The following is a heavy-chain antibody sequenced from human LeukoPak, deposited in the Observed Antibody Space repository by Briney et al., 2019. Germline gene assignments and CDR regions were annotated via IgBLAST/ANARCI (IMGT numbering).Heavy chain of an antibody. D-gene: IGHD3-22*01. V-gene: IGHV3-43D*03. CDR1: GFTFDDYA. J-gene: IGHJ3*02. CDR3: AKPAEHYYDSSGHYDAFDI. Sequence: GGSLRLSCAASGFTFDDYAMHWVRQAPGKGLEWVSLISWDGGSTYYADSVKGRFTISRDNSKNSLYLQTNSLRAEDTALYYCAKPAEHYYDSSGHYDAFDIWGQGTMVTVSS. CDR2: ISWDGGST.